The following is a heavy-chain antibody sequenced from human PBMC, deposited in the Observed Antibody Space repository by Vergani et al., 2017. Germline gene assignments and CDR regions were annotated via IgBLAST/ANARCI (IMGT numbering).Heavy chain of an antibody. J-gene: IGHJ6*03. Sequence: QVQLVESGGGVVQPGRSLRLSCAASGFTFSSYGMHWVRQAPGKGLEWVAVISYDGSNKYYADSVKGRFTISRDNSKNTLYLQMNSLRAEDTAVYYCAKEGCSSTSCYPYYYYYYYMDVWGKGTTVTVSS. CDR3: AKEGCSSTSCYPYYYYYYYMDV. V-gene: IGHV3-30*18. D-gene: IGHD2-2*01. CDR1: GFTFSSYG. CDR2: ISYDGSNK.